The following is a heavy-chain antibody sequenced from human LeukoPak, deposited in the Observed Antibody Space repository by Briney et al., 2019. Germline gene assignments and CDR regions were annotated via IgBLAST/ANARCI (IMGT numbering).Heavy chain of an antibody. V-gene: IGHV3-7*03. J-gene: IGHJ4*02. CDR3: ARDDHNVLTDNFDH. Sequence: PGGSLRLSCAASGFTFSSYWMSWVRQAPGKGLEWVANIKQDGSEKYYVDSVKGRFTISRDNAKNTMYLQMNSLRPEDTALYYCARDDHNVLTDNFDHWGQGTLVTVSS. D-gene: IGHD3-9*01. CDR1: GFTFSSYW. CDR2: IKQDGSEK.